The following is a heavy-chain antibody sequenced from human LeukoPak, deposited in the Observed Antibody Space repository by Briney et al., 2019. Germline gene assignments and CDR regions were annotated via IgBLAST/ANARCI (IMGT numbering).Heavy chain of an antibody. D-gene: IGHD6-25*01. CDR1: GYNFRDYY. Sequence: ASVTVSCTASGYNFRDYYIHWVRHAPGQGLEWMGWINPHSGGTRYAPKFQGRVTMSRDTSINTAYMELRGRRSDDTAVFYCARVDRLYERTYPAGYDIWGQGTRVTVSS. CDR3: ARVDRLYERTYPAGYDI. CDR2: INPHSGGT. V-gene: IGHV1-2*02. J-gene: IGHJ3*02.